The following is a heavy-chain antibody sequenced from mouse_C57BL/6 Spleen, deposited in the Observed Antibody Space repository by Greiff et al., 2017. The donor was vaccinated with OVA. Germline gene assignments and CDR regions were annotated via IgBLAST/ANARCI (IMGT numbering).Heavy chain of an antibody. CDR2: IDPSDSYT. J-gene: IGHJ1*03. CDR1: GYTFTSYW. V-gene: IGHV1-69*01. Sequence: VQLQQPGAELVMPGASVKLSCKASGYTFTSYWMHWVKQRPGQGLEWIGEIDPSDSYTNYNQKFKGKSTLTVDKSSSTAYMQLSSLTSEDSAVYYCARNYGQLGNWYFDVWGTGTTVTVSS. D-gene: IGHD1-1*01. CDR3: ARNYGQLGNWYFDV.